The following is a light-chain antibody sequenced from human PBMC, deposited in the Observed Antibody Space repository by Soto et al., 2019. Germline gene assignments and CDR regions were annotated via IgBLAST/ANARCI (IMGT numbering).Light chain of an antibody. J-gene: IGLJ3*02. Sequence: QSALTQPASVSGSPGQSISISCTGTSSDIGKYKFVSWYQQHPGEAPKLMIYEATKRPSGVSNRFSGYKSGITASLTISGLQAEDEADYYCCSHAGSGTLVFGGGTKLTVL. CDR3: CSHAGSGTLV. CDR2: EAT. V-gene: IGLV2-23*01. CDR1: SSDIGKYKF.